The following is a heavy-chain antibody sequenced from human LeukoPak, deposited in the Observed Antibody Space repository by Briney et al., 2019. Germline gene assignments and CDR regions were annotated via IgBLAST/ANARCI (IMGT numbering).Heavy chain of an antibody. D-gene: IGHD3-22*01. V-gene: IGHV3-64D*09. CDR1: GFTFSSYA. Sequence: GASVRVSCSASGFTFSSYAMHWVRQAPGKGLEYVSAISSNGGSTYYADSVKGRFTISRDNSKNTLYLQMSSLRAEDTAVYYCVKDDYYDSSGYLPGYWGQGTLVTVSS. CDR3: VKDDYYDSSGYLPGY. J-gene: IGHJ4*02. CDR2: ISSNGGST.